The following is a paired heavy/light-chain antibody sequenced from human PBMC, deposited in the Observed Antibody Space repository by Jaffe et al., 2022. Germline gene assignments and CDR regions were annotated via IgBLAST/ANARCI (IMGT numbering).Light chain of an antibody. V-gene: IGLV3-21*02. CDR3: QVWDSTSDQRV. Sequence: SYVLTQPPSVSVAPGQTARMTCGGNNIGSKSVNWYQQKPGQAPVLVVYDDSDRPSGIPERFSASNSGNTATLTISRVEAGDEADYYCQVWDSTSDQRVFGGGTKLTVL. CDR2: DDS. J-gene: IGLJ3*02. CDR1: NIGSKS.
Heavy chain of an antibody. CDR2: ITGGGTTI. V-gene: IGHV3-48*03. CDR3: ARERDLGALDY. Sequence: EVHLVESGGGLVQPGGSLRLSCSTSGFTFSDYEMNWVRQAPGKGLEWLSYITGGGTTIYYSDSVKGRFTISRDNANNSLYLQMNSLRVEDTAVYYCARERDLGALDYWGQGTLVTVSS. D-gene: IGHD1-26*01. J-gene: IGHJ4*02. CDR1: GFTFSDYE.